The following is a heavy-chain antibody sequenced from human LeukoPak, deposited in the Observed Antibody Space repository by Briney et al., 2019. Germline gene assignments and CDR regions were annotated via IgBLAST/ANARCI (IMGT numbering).Heavy chain of an antibody. D-gene: IGHD6-13*01. V-gene: IGHV3-53*01. CDR2: IYSGGGT. CDR1: GFTVSLSY. Sequence: GGSLRLSCAASGFTVSLSYMNWFRQAPGKGLEWVSVIYSGGGTYYAESVKGRFTISRDHSKNTLFLQMSSLKAEDTAVYYCARXMSTSWXXDYWGQGTXVAV. J-gene: IGHJ4*02. CDR3: ARXMSTSWXXDY.